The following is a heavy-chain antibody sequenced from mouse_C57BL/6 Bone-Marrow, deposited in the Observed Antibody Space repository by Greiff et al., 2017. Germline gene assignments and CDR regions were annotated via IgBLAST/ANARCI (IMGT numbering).Heavy chain of an antibody. Sequence: VQLQQSGAELVTPGASVTLSCKASGYTFTEYTIHWVKQGSGQGLEWIGWFYPGSGSIKYNEKFKDKATLTADKSSSTVYMELSRLTSEDSAVYVCARGSYYVSFAYWGQGTLVTVSA. V-gene: IGHV1-62-2*01. CDR1: GYTFTEYT. D-gene: IGHD1-1*01. CDR2: FYPGSGSI. J-gene: IGHJ3*01. CDR3: ARGSYYVSFAY.